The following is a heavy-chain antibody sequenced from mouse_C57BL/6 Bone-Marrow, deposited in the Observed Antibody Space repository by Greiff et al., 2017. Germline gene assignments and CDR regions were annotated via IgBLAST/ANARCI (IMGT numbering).Heavy chain of an antibody. Sequence: VQLKESGPGLVKPSQSLSLTCSVTGYSITSGYYWNWIRQFPGNKLEWMGYISYDGSNNYNPSLKNRISITRDTSKNQFFLKLNSVTTEDTATYYCAKNDGYYSYWYFDVWGTGTTVTVSS. V-gene: IGHV3-6*01. CDR2: ISYDGSN. D-gene: IGHD2-3*01. CDR1: GYSITSGYY. J-gene: IGHJ1*03. CDR3: AKNDGYYSYWYFDV.